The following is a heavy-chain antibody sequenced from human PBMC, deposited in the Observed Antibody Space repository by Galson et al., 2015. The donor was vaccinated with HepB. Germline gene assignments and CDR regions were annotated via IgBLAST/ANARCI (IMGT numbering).Heavy chain of an antibody. J-gene: IGHJ3*02. D-gene: IGHD5-24*01. CDR1: GFTFSSYW. CDR3: ASLRDGYNFDAFDI. CDR2: INSDGSST. Sequence: SLRLSCAASGFTFSSYWMHWVRQAPGKGLVWVSRINSDGSSTSYADSVKGRFTISRDNAKNTLYLQMNSLRAEDTAVYYCASLRDGYNFDAFDIWGQGTMVTVSS. V-gene: IGHV3-74*01.